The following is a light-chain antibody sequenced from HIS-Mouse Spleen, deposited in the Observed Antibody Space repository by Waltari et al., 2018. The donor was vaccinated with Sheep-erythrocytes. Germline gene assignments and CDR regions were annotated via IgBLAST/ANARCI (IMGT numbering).Light chain of an antibody. V-gene: IGLV2-8*01. CDR1: SSDVGGYNY. Sequence: QSALTQPRSVSGSPGQSVTISCTGTSSDVGGYNYVSWYQQHPGKAPKLMIYEVSKRPSGVPDRFSGSKSGNTASLTGSGLQAEDEADYYCSSYAGSNNWVFGGGTKLTVL. CDR2: EVS. CDR3: SSYAGSNNWV. J-gene: IGLJ3*02.